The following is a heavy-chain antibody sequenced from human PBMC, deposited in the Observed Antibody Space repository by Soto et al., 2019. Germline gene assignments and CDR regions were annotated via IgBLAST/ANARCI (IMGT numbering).Heavy chain of an antibody. CDR3: AKDDVSGDGLWLVSD. CDR2: ITGSGGTI. J-gene: IGHJ4*02. D-gene: IGHD2-21*02. Sequence: GGSLRLSCAASGFTFSKYAMIWVRQAPGKGQEWVSGITGSGGTIEYSASVKGRFTISRDNSKNTVYPQMNSLRPEDTAMYYCAKDDVSGDGLWLVSDWGQGTPVTVSS. V-gene: IGHV3-23*01. CDR1: GFTFSKYA.